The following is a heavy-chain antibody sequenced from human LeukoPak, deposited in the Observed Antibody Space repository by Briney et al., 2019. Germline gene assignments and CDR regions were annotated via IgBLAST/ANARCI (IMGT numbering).Heavy chain of an antibody. CDR3: ARVSTGSGNDYLDY. J-gene: IGHJ4*02. V-gene: IGHV3-7*01. Sequence: GGPLRLSCAASGFTFSGYWMNWVRQAPGKGLEWVANIRQDGSDKYYVDSVKGRFTISRDNAKNSLYMQMNSLRAEDTAVYYCARVSTGSGNDYLDYWGQGTLVTVSS. D-gene: IGHD2-15*01. CDR1: GFTFSGYW. CDR2: IRQDGSDK.